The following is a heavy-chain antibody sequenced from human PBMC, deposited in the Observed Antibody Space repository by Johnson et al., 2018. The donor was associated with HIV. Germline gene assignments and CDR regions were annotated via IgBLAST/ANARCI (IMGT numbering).Heavy chain of an antibody. CDR1: GFTFSSYA. J-gene: IGHJ3*02. CDR3: ARDRFGDSDAFDI. Sequence: VQLVESGGGVVQPGRSLRLSCAASGFTFSSYAMHWVRQAPGKGLEWVAVISYDGSNKYDADSVKGRFTISRDNSKNTLYLQMNSLRVEDTAVYFCARDRFGDSDAFDIWGQGTMVTVSS. V-gene: IGHV3-30*04. D-gene: IGHD4-17*01. CDR2: ISYDGSNK.